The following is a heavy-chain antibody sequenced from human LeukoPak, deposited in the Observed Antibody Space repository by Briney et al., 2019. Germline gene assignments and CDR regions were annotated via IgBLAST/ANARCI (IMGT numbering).Heavy chain of an antibody. D-gene: IGHD3-22*01. Sequence: APVKVSCKASGYTFTNYYIHWVRQAPGQGLEWMGWISAYNGNTGYAQKFQGRVTMTRNTSISTAYMELSSLRSEDTAVYYCARGYYDSSGYTDFQHWGQGTLVTVSS. CDR2: ISAYNGNT. CDR1: GYTFTNYY. V-gene: IGHV1-8*02. J-gene: IGHJ1*01. CDR3: ARGYYDSSGYTDFQH.